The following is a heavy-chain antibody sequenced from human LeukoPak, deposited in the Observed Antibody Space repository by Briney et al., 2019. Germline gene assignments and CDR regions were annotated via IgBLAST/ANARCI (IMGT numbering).Heavy chain of an antibody. V-gene: IGHV1-69*04. CDR3: ARALPVVTAPDY. Sequence: SVKVSCKASGGTFSSYAISWVRQAPGQGLEWMGRIIPILGIASYAQKFQGRVTMTRDTSTSTVYMELSSLRSEDTAVYYCARALPVVTAPDYWGQGTLVTVSS. J-gene: IGHJ4*02. CDR1: GGTFSSYA. D-gene: IGHD2-21*02. CDR2: IIPILGIA.